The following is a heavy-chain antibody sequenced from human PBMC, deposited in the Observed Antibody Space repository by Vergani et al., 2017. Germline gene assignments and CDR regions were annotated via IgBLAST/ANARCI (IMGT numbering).Heavy chain of an antibody. D-gene: IGHD3-3*01. CDR2: IYYSGST. CDR1: ADSISSTYY. J-gene: IGHJ6*03. Sequence: QVQLQESGPGLVKPSETLSLTCAVSADSISSTYYWGWIRQPPGKGLEWIGYIYYSGSTNYNPSLKSRVTISVDTSKNQFSLKLSSVTAADTAVYYCARALLRFHYYMDVWGKGTTVTVSS. CDR3: ARALLRFHYYMDV. V-gene: IGHV4-61*01.